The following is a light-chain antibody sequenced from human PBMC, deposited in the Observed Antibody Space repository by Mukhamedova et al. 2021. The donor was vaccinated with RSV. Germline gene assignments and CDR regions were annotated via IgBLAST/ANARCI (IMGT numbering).Light chain of an antibody. Sequence: QTINSNLAWYQQTPGQAPRLLVYGASNRAAGVPARFSGSGSGTEFTLTISSLQSEDFAIYYCQQYKTWPPEFTFGQG. CDR3: QQYKTWPPEFT. CDR2: GAS. V-gene: IGKV3-15*01. J-gene: IGKJ5*01. CDR1: QTINSN.